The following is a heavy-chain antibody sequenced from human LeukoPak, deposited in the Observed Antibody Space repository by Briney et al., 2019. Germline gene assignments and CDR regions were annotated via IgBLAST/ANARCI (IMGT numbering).Heavy chain of an antibody. CDR2: NYYTRIT. V-gene: IGHV4-39*01. CDR3: ARRDTYPYFDS. D-gene: IGHD2-2*02. J-gene: IGHJ4*02. Sequence: SETLSLPCTVSGGSISSSSHYWGWIRQPPGKGLEWIGTNYYTRITYSKPSLKIRLTISVDTSHNQLALKLSAVTAADRAVYYCARRDTYPYFDSWGQGALVTVSS. CDR1: GGSISSSSHY.